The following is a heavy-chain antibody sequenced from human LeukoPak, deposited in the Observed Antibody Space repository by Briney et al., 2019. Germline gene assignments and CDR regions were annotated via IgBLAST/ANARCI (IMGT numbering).Heavy chain of an antibody. CDR3: ARELQYYYDSSGAFDI. Sequence: SETLSLTCTVSGGSISSSSYYWGWLRQPPGKGLEWIGSIYYSGSTYYNPSLKSRVTISVDTSKNQFSLKLSSVTAADTAVYYCARELQYYYDSSGAFDIWGQGTMVTVSS. D-gene: IGHD3-22*01. J-gene: IGHJ3*02. CDR2: IYYSGST. CDR1: GGSISSSSYY. V-gene: IGHV4-39*07.